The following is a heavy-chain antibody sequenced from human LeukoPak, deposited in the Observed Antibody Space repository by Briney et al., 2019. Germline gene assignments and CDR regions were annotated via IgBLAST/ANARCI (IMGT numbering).Heavy chain of an antibody. D-gene: IGHD3-22*01. J-gene: IGHJ4*02. CDR1: GGSISSYY. CDR3: ARDTYYDSSGYSPNFDS. CDR2: IYTSGST. V-gene: IGHV4-4*07. Sequence: SETLSLTCTVSGGSISSYYWSWIRQPAGKGLEWIGRIYTSGSTNYNPSLKSRVTMSVDTSKNQFSLKLSSVTAADTAVYYCARDTYYDSSGYSPNFDSWGQGTLVTVSS.